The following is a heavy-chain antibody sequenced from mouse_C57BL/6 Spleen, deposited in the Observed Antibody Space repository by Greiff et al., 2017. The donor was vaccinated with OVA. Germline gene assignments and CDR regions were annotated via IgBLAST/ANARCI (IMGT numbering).Heavy chain of an antibody. D-gene: IGHD1-1*01. V-gene: IGHV1-5*01. CDR3: TPASYYYGSTPWFAY. CDR1: GYTFTSYW. CDR2: IYPGNSDT. Sequence: VQLQQSGTVLARPGASVKMSCKTSGYTFTSYWMHWVKQRPGQGLEWIGAIYPGNSDTSHNQKFKGKAKLTAVTSASTAYMERSSLTNGDSAVYYCTPASYYYGSTPWFAYWGQGTLVTVSA. J-gene: IGHJ3*01.